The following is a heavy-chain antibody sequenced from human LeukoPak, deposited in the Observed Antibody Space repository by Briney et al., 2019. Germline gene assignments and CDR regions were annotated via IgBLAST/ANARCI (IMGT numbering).Heavy chain of an antibody. CDR2: IKLDGSDK. D-gene: IGHD3-10*01. CDR1: GFTFSTYW. Sequence: EGSLRLSCAASGFTFSTYWMTWVRQFPGKGLERVANIKLDGSDKYYVDSVKGRFTISRDNAKNSLYLQMNSLRAEDTAVYYCARDRGWQSFDYWGQGTLVTVSS. J-gene: IGHJ4*02. V-gene: IGHV3-7*01. CDR3: ARDRGWQSFDY.